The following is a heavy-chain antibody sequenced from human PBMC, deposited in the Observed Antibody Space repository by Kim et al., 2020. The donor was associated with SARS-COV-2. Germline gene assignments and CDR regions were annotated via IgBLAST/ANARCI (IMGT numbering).Heavy chain of an antibody. CDR3: ARGGWRGGASLKKSYYYYGMDV. D-gene: IGHD6-19*01. V-gene: IGHV1-69*06. CDR1: GDTFSSYA. CDR2: IIPIFGTA. J-gene: IGHJ6*02. Sequence: SVKVSCKASGDTFSSYAISWVRQAPGQGLEWMGGIIPIFGTANYAQKFQGRVTITADTSTSTAYMELSSLRSEDTAVYYCARGGWRGGASLKKSYYYYGMDVWGQGTTVTVSS.